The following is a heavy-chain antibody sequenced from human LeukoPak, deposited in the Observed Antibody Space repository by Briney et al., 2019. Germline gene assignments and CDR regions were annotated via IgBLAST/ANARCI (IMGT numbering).Heavy chain of an antibody. J-gene: IGHJ6*04. CDR1: GFTFSSYE. Sequence: PGGSLRLSCAASGFTFSSYEMNWVRQAPGKGLEWVSYISSSGSTIYYADSVKGRFTISRDNAKNSLYLQMNSPRAEDTAVYYCAREPNRDYAYYYGMDVWGKGTTVTVSS. D-gene: IGHD4-17*01. CDR3: AREPNRDYAYYYGMDV. CDR2: ISSSGSTI. V-gene: IGHV3-48*03.